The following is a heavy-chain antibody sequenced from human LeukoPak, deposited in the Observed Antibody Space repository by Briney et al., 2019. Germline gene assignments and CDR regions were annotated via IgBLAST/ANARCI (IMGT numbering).Heavy chain of an antibody. D-gene: IGHD6-13*01. Sequence: ASVKVSCKASGYTFTSYAMNWVRRAPGQGLEWMGWINTKTGTPTYAQGFTGRFVFSLDTSVSTAYPQISSLKAEDTAVYYCAREYPGIATAGTPESHFDYWGQGTLVTVSS. CDR3: AREYPGIATAGTPESHFDY. J-gene: IGHJ4*02. CDR2: INTKTGTP. V-gene: IGHV7-4-1*02. CDR1: GYTFTSYA.